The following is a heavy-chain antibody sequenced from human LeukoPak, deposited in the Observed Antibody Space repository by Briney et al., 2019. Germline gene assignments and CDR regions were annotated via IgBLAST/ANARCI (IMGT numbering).Heavy chain of an antibody. CDR3: ARDAGGFRLGVLYHYYYYGMDV. V-gene: IGHV3-23*01. CDR2: LSASGSST. J-gene: IGHJ6*02. D-gene: IGHD3-16*01. CDR1: GLTFSSYA. Sequence: GGSLRLSCAASGLTFSSYAMSWVRQAPGKGLEWVSALSASGSSTYYADSVKGRITISRDNSKKTLYLQMNSLRVEDTAMYYCARDAGGFRLGVLYHYYYYGMDVWGQGTPVTVSS.